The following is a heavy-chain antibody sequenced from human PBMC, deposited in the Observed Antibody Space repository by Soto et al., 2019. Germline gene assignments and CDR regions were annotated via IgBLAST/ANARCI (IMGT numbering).Heavy chain of an antibody. CDR1: GGSFSGYY. D-gene: IGHD3-10*01. Sequence: SETLSLTCAVYGGSFSGYYWSWIRQPPGKGLEWIGEINHSGSTNHNPSLKSRVTISVDTSKNQFSLKLSSVTAADTAVYYCARGDYGSGSYYYFDYWGQGTLVTVSS. J-gene: IGHJ4*02. CDR3: ARGDYGSGSYYYFDY. V-gene: IGHV4-34*01. CDR2: INHSGST.